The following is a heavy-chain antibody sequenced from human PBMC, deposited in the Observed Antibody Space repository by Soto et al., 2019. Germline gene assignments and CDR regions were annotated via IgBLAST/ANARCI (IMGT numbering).Heavy chain of an antibody. CDR2: ISYDGSNK. V-gene: IGHV3-30*18. D-gene: IGHD2-15*01. Sequence: GGSLRLSCAASGFTFSSYGMHWVRQAPGKGLEWVAVISYDGSNKYYADSVKGRFTISRDNSKNTLYLQMNSLRAEDTAVYYCAKDVEDIVVVVAAIMNYYGMDVWGQGTTVTVSS. CDR1: GFTFSSYG. J-gene: IGHJ6*02. CDR3: AKDVEDIVVVVAAIMNYYGMDV.